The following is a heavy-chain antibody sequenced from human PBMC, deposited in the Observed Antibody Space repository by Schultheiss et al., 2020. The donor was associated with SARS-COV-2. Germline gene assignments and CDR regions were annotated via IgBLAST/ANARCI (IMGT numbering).Heavy chain of an antibody. D-gene: IGHD1-14*01. CDR3: ATVGNRYFDF. Sequence: GESLKISCAASGFTFSRLWMSWVRQAPGKGLEWVANIKQDGREKYYVGSVQGRFTISRDNANNSLYLQMNNLRADDTAVYYCATVGNRYFDFWGQGTLVTVSS. CDR2: IKQDGREK. CDR1: GFTFSRLW. J-gene: IGHJ4*02. V-gene: IGHV3-7*03.